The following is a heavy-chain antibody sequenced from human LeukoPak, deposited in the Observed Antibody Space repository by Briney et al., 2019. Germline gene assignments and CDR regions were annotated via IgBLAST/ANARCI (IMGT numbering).Heavy chain of an antibody. V-gene: IGHV3-30-3*01. CDR3: ARAGRRCSSTSCYSDD. CDR2: ISYDGSNK. J-gene: IGHJ4*02. D-gene: IGHD2-2*02. CDR1: GFTFSSYA. Sequence: GGSLRLSCAASGFTFSSYAMRWVRQAPGKGLEWVAVISYDGSNKYYADSVKGRFTISRDNSKNALYLQMNSLRAEDTAVYYCARAGRRCSSTSCYSDDWGRGTLVTVSS.